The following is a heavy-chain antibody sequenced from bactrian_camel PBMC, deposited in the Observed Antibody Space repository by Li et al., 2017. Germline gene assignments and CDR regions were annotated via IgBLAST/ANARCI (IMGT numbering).Heavy chain of an antibody. J-gene: IGHJ4*01. V-gene: IGHV3S31*01. D-gene: IGHD5*01. CDR2: INSGGGST. Sequence: DVQLVESGGGLVQPGGSLRLSCVASGFTFGSFTITWVRQAPGKGLEWVSAINSGGGSTYYADSAKGRFTISRDNAKNTLYLQMNHLKTEDTAVYYCAATGGWVPSSLGQGTQVTVS. CDR1: GFTFGSFT.